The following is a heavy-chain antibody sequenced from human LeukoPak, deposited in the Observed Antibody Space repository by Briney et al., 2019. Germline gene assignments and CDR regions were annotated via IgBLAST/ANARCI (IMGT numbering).Heavy chain of an antibody. D-gene: IGHD2-8*02. J-gene: IGHJ4*02. V-gene: IGHV1-46*01. CDR1: GFTFTNYL. CDR2: IAPSVDTT. CDR3: VREESGGYFDY. Sequence: ASVKVSCKSFGFTFTNYLLHWVRQAPGQGLEWVGKIAPSVDTTNYAQKFRGRVTMTRDTSTSTVYMELSSLRSDDTAIYYCVREESGGYFDYWGQGTLVTVSS.